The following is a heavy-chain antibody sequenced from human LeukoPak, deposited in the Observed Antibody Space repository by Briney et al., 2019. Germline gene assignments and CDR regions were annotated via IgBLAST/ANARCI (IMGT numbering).Heavy chain of an antibody. D-gene: IGHD1-14*01. CDR1: GGSISSSSYY. CDR2: IYYSGST. J-gene: IGHJ6*03. V-gene: IGHV4-39*01. CDR3: ARTPPPGGYYYYYMDV. Sequence: SETLSLTCTVSGGSISSSSYYWGWIRQPPWKGLEWIGSIYYSGSTYYNPSLKSRVTISVDTSKNQFSLKLSSVTAADTAVYYCARTPPPGGYYYYYMDVWGKGTTVTVSS.